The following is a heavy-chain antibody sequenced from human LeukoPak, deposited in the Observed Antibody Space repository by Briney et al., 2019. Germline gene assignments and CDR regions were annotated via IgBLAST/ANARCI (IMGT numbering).Heavy chain of an antibody. D-gene: IGHD6-13*01. V-gene: IGHV3-11*04. CDR3: ARDGGSSWYFDY. CDR1: GFTFSDYY. CDR2: ISSSGNTT. J-gene: IGHJ4*02. Sequence: PGGSLRLSCAASGFTFSDYYMNWIRQAPGKGLECVSYISSSGNTTYHADSVKGRFTISRDNAKNSLYLQMSSLRAEDTAVYYCARDGGSSWYFDYWGQGTLVTVSS.